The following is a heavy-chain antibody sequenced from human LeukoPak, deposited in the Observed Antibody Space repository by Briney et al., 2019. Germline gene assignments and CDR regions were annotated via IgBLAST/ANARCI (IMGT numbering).Heavy chain of an antibody. V-gene: IGHV3-74*01. J-gene: IGHJ5*02. CDR2: INTDGIST. D-gene: IGHD1-26*01. CDR3: ARVSSGSYNWVDP. CDR1: GFTFSRFW. Sequence: GGSLRLSCAASGFTFSRFWMHWVRQAPGKGLVWVSYINTDGISTTYADSVMGRFTISRDNAKNTLYLQMNSLRAEDTAVYYCARVSSGSYNWVDPWGQGTLVTVSS.